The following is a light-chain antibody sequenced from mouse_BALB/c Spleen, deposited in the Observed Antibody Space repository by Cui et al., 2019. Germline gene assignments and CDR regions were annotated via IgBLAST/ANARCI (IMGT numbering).Light chain of an antibody. CDR1: SSVGY. Sequence: QIVLTQSPAIMSASLGEEITLTCSASSSVGYMHWYQQKSGTSPKLLIYRTSKLACGVPSRFSGSGSGTFYSLTISSVEAEDVAKYYCHQWTSYPWTFGGGTKLEIK. CDR3: HQWTSYPWT. CDR2: RTS. J-gene: IGKJ1*01. V-gene: IGKV4-80*01.